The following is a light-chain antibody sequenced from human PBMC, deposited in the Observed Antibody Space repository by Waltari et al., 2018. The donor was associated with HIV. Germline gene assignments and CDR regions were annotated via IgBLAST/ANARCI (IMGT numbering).Light chain of an antibody. J-gene: IGKJ2*01. Sequence: VLTQSPGSLSFSPGERVSLSCRASQSVGSSSLAWYQQIPGQAPWLLIYATSTRATGIPDRFGGSGSGTDFTLTINRLEPEDSAVYYCQQYGTPPYTFGQGAKVEIK. CDR1: QSVGSSS. CDR3: QQYGTPPYT. V-gene: IGKV3-20*01. CDR2: ATS.